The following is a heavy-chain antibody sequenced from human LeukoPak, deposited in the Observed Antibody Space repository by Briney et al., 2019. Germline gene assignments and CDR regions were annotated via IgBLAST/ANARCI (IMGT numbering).Heavy chain of an antibody. J-gene: IGHJ4*02. Sequence: GGSLRLSCAASGFTFSSYSMNWVRQAPGKGLEWVSSISSSSSYIYYADSVKGRFTISRDNAKNSLYLQMNSLRAEDTAVYYCARGKASVWRPFDYWGQGTLVTVSS. CDR2: ISSSSSYI. CDR3: ARGKASVWRPFDY. D-gene: IGHD3-16*01. CDR1: GFTFSSYS. V-gene: IGHV3-21*01.